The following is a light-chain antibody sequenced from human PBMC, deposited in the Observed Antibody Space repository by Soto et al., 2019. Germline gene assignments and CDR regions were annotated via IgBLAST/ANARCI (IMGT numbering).Light chain of an antibody. J-gene: IGLJ1*01. CDR3: CAYAGTYSLV. Sequence: QSALTQPRSVSGSPGQSVTISCTGTSSDVGAYNYVSWFQQRPVKAPKLMIHDVSKRPSGVPDRFSGSKSGNTASLTISGLQAEDEADYYCCAYAGTYSLVFGSGTKVTVL. CDR1: SSDVGAYNY. CDR2: DVS. V-gene: IGLV2-11*01.